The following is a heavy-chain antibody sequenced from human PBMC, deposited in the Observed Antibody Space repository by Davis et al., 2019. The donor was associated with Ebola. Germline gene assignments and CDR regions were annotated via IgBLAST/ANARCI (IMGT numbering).Heavy chain of an antibody. CDR1: GGSISSYY. CDR3: ARHYSGTALASYYFYGMDV. Sequence: SETLSLTCTVSGGSISSYYWSWIRQPPGKGLQWIGYVHHSGSTNYNPSFKSRVTMSVDTSKNQFSLTLTSVTAADTAVYYCARHYSGTALASYYFYGMDVWGQGSTVTVSS. D-gene: IGHD5-18*01. CDR2: VHHSGST. J-gene: IGHJ6*02. V-gene: IGHV4-59*01.